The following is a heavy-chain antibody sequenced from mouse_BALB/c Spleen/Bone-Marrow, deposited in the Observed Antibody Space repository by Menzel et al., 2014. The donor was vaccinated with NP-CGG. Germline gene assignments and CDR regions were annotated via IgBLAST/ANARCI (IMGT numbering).Heavy chain of an antibody. CDR1: TFTDHW. J-gene: IGHJ2*01. Sequence: TFTDHWMHWVKQRPGQGLEWIGAIDISDSYTTYNQKFKGKATLTVDESSSTAYMQLSRLTSEDSAVYYCARGGANVDYWGQGTTLTVSS. CDR3: ARGGANVDY. CDR2: IDISDSYT. V-gene: IGHV1-69*02.